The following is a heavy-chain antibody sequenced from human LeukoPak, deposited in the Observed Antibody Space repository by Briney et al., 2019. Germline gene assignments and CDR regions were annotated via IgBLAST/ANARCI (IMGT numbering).Heavy chain of an antibody. Sequence: SETLSLTCAVYGGSFSGYYWSWIRQPPGKGLEWIGYFYYSGSTYYNPSLKSRVTISVDTSKNQFSLKLSSVTAADTAVYYCARPYYYGSRIDPWGQGTLVTVSS. D-gene: IGHD3-22*01. CDR2: FYYSGST. CDR1: GGSFSGYY. J-gene: IGHJ5*02. CDR3: ARPYYYGSRIDP. V-gene: IGHV4-30-4*01.